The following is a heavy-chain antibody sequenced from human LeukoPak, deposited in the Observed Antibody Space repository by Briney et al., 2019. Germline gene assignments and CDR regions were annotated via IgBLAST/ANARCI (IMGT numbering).Heavy chain of an antibody. CDR3: ARGRSRGVWFGELF. V-gene: IGHV3-30*04. CDR1: GFTFSSYA. D-gene: IGHD3-10*01. CDR2: ISYDGSNK. J-gene: IGHJ4*02. Sequence: GGSLRLSCAASGFTFSSYAMHWVRQAAGKGLEWVAVISYDGSNKYYADSVKGRFTISRDNPKNTLYLQMNSLRAEDTAVYYCARGRSRGVWFGELFWGQGTLVTVSS.